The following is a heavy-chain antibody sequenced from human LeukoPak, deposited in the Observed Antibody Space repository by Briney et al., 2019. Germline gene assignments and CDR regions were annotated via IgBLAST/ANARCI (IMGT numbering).Heavy chain of an antibody. V-gene: IGHV4-59*01. Sequence: SETLSLTCTVSGGSISSYSWSWIRQPPGKGLEWIGYIYYSGTTTYNPSLKSRVTISVDTSKNQFSLKRSSVTAADRAVYYGARGGGNSGSATDRWGQGTLVTVSS. CDR3: ARGGGNSGSATDR. CDR2: IYYSGTT. CDR1: GGSISSYS. D-gene: IGHD5-12*01. J-gene: IGHJ5*02.